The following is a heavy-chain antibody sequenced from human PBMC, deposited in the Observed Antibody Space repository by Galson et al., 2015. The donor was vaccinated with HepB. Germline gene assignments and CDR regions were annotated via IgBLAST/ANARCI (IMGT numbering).Heavy chain of an antibody. V-gene: IGHV3-30*18. CDR1: GFTLSSYG. CDR2: ISYDGTYK. D-gene: IGHD2-15*01. Sequence: SLRLSCAASGFTLSSYGMHWVRQAPGKGLEWVAVISYDGTYKFYANPVKGRFTISRDNSKHTLYLQMNSLRTEDTAVYYCAKDVVVVPAVSRWFDSWGQATLVTVSS. CDR3: AKDVVVVPAVSRWFDS. J-gene: IGHJ5*02.